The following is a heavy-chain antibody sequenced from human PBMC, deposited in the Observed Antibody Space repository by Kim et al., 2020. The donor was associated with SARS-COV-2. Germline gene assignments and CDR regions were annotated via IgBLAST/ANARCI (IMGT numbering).Heavy chain of an antibody. CDR3: ARDRSGYDPFDY. D-gene: IGHD5-12*01. CDR1: GGSISSYY. J-gene: IGHJ4*02. Sequence: SETLSLTCTVPGGSISSYYWSWIRQPPWKGLELMGYIYYSGSTNYNPSLKSRVTISVDTSKNQFSLKLSSVTAADTAVYYCARDRSGYDPFDYWGQGTLVTVSS. V-gene: IGHV4-59*01. CDR2: IYYSGST.